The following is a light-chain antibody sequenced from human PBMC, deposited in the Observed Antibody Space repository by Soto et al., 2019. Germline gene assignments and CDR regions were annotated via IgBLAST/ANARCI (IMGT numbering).Light chain of an antibody. CDR2: GNN. Sequence: QSVLTQPHSVSGAPGQRVTISCAGSSSNIGAGYDVHWYQQLPGTAPKLLIYGNNNRPSGVPDRFSGSESGTSASLAITGLQAEDEADYYCQSYDTSLSGVVFGGGTKLTVL. CDR3: QSYDTSLSGVV. V-gene: IGLV1-40*01. J-gene: IGLJ2*01. CDR1: SSNIGAGYD.